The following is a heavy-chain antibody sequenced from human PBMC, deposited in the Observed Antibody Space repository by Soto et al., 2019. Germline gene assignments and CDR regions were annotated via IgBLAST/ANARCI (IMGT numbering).Heavy chain of an antibody. D-gene: IGHD6-19*01. V-gene: IGHV1-2*04. J-gene: IGHJ4*02. Sequence: QVQLVQSGAEVKKPGASVKVSCKASGYTFTDYYMHWVRQAPGQGLEWMGWINPNNGGTSYAQKFQGWVTMTRDTSISTAYMELTRLRSDDTAVYYCAREYSSGGQLFDYWGQGTLVTVSS. CDR1: GYTFTDYY. CDR3: AREYSSGGQLFDY. CDR2: INPNNGGT.